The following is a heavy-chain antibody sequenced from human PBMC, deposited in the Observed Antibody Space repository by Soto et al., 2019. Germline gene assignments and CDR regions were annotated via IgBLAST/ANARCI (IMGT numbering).Heavy chain of an antibody. CDR2: IIPIFGTA. D-gene: IGHD6-6*01. CDR1: GGTFSRYA. V-gene: IGHV1-69*06. CDR3: ARGVREQLVTYYYYYGMDV. Sequence: SVKVSFKASGGTFSRYAISWLRQAPGQGLEWMGGIIPIFGTANYAQKFQGRVTITADKSTSTAYMELSSLRSEDTAVYYCARGVREQLVTYYYYYGMDVWGQGTTVTVSS. J-gene: IGHJ6*02.